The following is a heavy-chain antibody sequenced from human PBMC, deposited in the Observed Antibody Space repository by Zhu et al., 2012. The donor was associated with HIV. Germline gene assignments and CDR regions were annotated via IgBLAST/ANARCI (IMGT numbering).Heavy chain of an antibody. CDR3: ARHRFRVDYYDSSGPRGEDAFDI. CDR2: IYYGGST. V-gene: IGHV4-39*01. CDR1: GGSISSSSYY. J-gene: IGHJ3*02. Sequence: QVQLQESGPGLVKPSETLSLTCTVSGGSISSSSYYWGWIRQPPGKGLEWIGSIYYGGSTYYNPSLKSRVTISVDTSKNQFSLKLSSVTAADTAVYYCARHRFRVDYYDSSGPRGEDAFDIWGQGTMVTVSS. D-gene: IGHD3-22*01.